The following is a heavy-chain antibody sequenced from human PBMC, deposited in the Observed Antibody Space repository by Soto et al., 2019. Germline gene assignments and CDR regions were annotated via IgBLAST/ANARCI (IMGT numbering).Heavy chain of an antibody. CDR2: VYYSGGA. Sequence: PENLSVTCDVSGGFIENSHSFGGWVRQPPGKGLEFIGSVYYSGGAYYSPSLKSRVPVSVDTSKNQLSLRVNSVTAADTAVYYCIRVVEDATRQTDSDSWGQG. V-gene: IGHV4-39*01. CDR1: GGFIENSHSF. CDR3: IRVVEDATRQTDSDS. J-gene: IGHJ4*02. D-gene: IGHD3-22*01.